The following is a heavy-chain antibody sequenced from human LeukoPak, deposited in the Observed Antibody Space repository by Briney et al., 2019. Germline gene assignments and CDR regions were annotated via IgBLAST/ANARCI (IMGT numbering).Heavy chain of an antibody. V-gene: IGHV3-30*03. J-gene: IGHJ6*02. CDR1: GFTFSSYG. Sequence: GGSLGLSCAASGFTFSSYGMHWVRQAPGKGLEWVAVISYDGSNKYYADSVKGRFTISRDNSKNTLYLQMNSLRAEDTAVYYCATDYGGNYYGMDVWGQGATVTVSS. CDR2: ISYDGSNK. D-gene: IGHD4-23*01. CDR3: ATDYGGNYYGMDV.